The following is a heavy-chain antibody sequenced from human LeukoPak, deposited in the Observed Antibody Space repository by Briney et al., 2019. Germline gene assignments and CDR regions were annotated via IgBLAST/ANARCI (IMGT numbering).Heavy chain of an antibody. CDR2: IYYSGST. J-gene: IGHJ3*02. CDR1: GGSISSYY. D-gene: IGHD1-7*01. V-gene: IGHV4-59*01. Sequence: SETLSLTCTVSGGSISSYYWSWIRQPPGKGLEWIGYIYYSGSTIYNPSLKSRVTISVDTSKNQFSLKLSSVTAADTAVYYCARDFNWNYWTDAFDIWGQGTMVTVSS. CDR3: ARDFNWNYWTDAFDI.